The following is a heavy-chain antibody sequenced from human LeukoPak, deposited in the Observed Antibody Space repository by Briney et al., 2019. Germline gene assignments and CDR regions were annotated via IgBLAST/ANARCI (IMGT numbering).Heavy chain of an antibody. CDR3: ARARWWEIVEAFDI. V-gene: IGHV4-59*01. CDR2: IYYSGST. Sequence: SETLSLTCTVSGGSISSYYWSWIRQPPGKGLEWIGYIYYSGSTHYNPSLKSRVTISVDTSKNQFSLKLSSVTAADTAVYYCARARWWEIVEAFDIWGQGTMVTVSS. D-gene: IGHD3-22*01. CDR1: GGSISSYY. J-gene: IGHJ3*02.